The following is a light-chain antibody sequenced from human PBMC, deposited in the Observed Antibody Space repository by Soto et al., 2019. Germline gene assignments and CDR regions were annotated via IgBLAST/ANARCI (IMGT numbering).Light chain of an antibody. Sequence: DFQMTQSPSALSASIGDRVTITCRASQNVSTWLAWYQQKPGKAPRSLIFDASRLESGVSSRLSGTGSGTEFTLTINNLQPDDSGTYFCQHYYAFSPWTFGQGTKVQIK. V-gene: IGKV1-5*01. CDR3: QHYYAFSPWT. J-gene: IGKJ1*01. CDR1: QNVSTW. CDR2: DAS.